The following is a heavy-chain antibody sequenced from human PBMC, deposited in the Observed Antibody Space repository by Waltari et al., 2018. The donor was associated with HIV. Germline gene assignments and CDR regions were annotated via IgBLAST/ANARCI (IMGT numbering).Heavy chain of an antibody. CDR2: INTDGSER. CDR3: ARDRGPSDYGDHARGAFVM. V-gene: IGHV3-7*04. CDR1: GFLFSRSW. D-gene: IGHD4-17*01. Sequence: ASGFLFSRSWMTWVRQAPGREPEWVANINTDGSERLYVDSVKGRFTVSRHNGKKLVFLQMDRLRVEDTAIYYCARDRGPSDYGDHARGAFVMWGQGT. J-gene: IGHJ3*01.